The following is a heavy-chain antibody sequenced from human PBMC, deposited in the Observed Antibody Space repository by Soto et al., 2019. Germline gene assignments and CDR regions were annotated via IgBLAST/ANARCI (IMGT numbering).Heavy chain of an antibody. CDR3: ARWSTVVVPAADLFDY. J-gene: IGHJ4*02. Sequence: ASVKVSFKASGYTFTSYAMHWVRQAPGQRLEWMGWINAGNGNTKYSQKFQGRVTITRDTSASTAYMELSSLRSEDTAVYYCARWSTVVVPAADLFDYWGQGTLVTVSS. D-gene: IGHD2-2*01. CDR2: INAGNGNT. CDR1: GYTFTSYA. V-gene: IGHV1-3*01.